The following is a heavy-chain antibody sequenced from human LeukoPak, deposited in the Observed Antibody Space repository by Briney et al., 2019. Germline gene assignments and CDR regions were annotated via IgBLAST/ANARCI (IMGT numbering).Heavy chain of an antibody. J-gene: IGHJ4*02. CDR1: GFTFSSYW. V-gene: IGHV3-74*01. Sequence: PGGSLRLSCAASGFTFSSYWMHWVRQVPGKGLVWVSRIRSDGSSTSYADSVKGRFTISRDNAKNTLYLQMSSLRVDDTAVYYCAKDDYNRHWGQGTLVTVPS. CDR2: IRSDGSST. D-gene: IGHD5-24*01. CDR3: AKDDYNRH.